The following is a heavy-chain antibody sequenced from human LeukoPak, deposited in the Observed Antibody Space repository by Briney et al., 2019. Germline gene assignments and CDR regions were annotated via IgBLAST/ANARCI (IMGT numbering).Heavy chain of an antibody. CDR2: INSDGSST. CDR1: GFTFSSYW. Sequence: PGGSLRLSCAASGFTFSSYWMHWVRQAPGKWLVWVSRINSDGSSTSYADSVKGRFTISRDNAKNSLYLQMNSLRAEDTAVYYCAREERGYHLILRKDQYYYMDVWGKGTTVTVSS. D-gene: IGHD5-12*01. V-gene: IGHV3-74*01. CDR3: AREERGYHLILRKDQYYYMDV. J-gene: IGHJ6*03.